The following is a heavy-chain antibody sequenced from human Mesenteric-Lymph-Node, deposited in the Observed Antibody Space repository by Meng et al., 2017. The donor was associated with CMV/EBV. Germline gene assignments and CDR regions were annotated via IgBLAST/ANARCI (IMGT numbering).Heavy chain of an antibody. D-gene: IGHD3-3*01. V-gene: IGHV1-69*10. Sequence: FSSYAIIWVRQAPGQGLEWMGGIIPILGIANYAQKFQGRVTITADESTSTAYMELSSLRSEDTAVYYRARAGYDFWSGYSIFNWFDPWGQGTLVTVSS. J-gene: IGHJ5*02. CDR1: FSSYA. CDR3: ARAGYDFWSGYSIFNWFDP. CDR2: IIPILGIA.